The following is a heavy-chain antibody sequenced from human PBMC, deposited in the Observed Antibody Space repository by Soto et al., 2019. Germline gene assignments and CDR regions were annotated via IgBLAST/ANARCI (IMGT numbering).Heavy chain of an antibody. Sequence: RGESLKISCKGSGYSFTTYWIGWVRQMPGKGLEWMGIIYPGDSDARYSPSFQGQVTISADKSISTAYLQWSSLKASDTAMYYCATSTLYSYGYDLGQGTLVTVSS. D-gene: IGHD5-18*01. CDR3: ATSTLYSYGYD. V-gene: IGHV5-51*01. CDR1: GYSFTTYW. J-gene: IGHJ4*02. CDR2: IYPGDSDA.